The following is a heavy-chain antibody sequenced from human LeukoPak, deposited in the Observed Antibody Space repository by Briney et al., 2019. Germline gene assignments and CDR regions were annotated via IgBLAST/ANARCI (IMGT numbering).Heavy chain of an antibody. D-gene: IGHD6-19*01. J-gene: IGHJ3*02. V-gene: IGHV4-30-2*01. CDR1: GGSISSGGYY. CDR3: ARETVGAVAGNDAFDI. Sequence: SQTLSLTCTVSGGSISSGGYYWSWIRQPPGKGLEWIGYIYHSGSTYYNPSLKSRVTISVDRSKNQFSLQLSSVTAADTAVYYCARETVGAVAGNDAFDIWGQGTMVTVSS. CDR2: IYHSGST.